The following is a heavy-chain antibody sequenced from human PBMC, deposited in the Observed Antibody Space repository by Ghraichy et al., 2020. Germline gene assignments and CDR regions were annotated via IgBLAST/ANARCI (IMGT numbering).Heavy chain of an antibody. D-gene: IGHD3-3*01. Sequence: GGSLRLSCAASGFTFSSYGMHWVRQAPGKGLEWVAVIWYDGSNKYYADSVKGRFTISRDNSKNTLYLQMNSLRAEDTAVYYCARTTSITPTREYYFDYWGQGTLVTVSS. CDR2: IWYDGSNK. CDR1: GFTFSSYG. V-gene: IGHV3-33*01. CDR3: ARTTSITPTREYYFDY. J-gene: IGHJ4*02.